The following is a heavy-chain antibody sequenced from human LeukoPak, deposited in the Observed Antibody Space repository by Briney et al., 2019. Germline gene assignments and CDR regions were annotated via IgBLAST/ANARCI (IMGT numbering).Heavy chain of an antibody. CDR1: GFTFSSYN. J-gene: IGHJ4*02. V-gene: IGHV3-21*01. D-gene: IGHD6-19*01. CDR2: ISSSSSYI. Sequence: GGSLRLSCAASGFTFSSYNINWVRQAPGKGLEWVSSISSSSSYIYYADSVKGRFTISRDNAKNSLYLQMNSLRAEDTAVYYCAREDSNGWYFFDYWGQGTLVTVSS. CDR3: AREDSNGWYFFDY.